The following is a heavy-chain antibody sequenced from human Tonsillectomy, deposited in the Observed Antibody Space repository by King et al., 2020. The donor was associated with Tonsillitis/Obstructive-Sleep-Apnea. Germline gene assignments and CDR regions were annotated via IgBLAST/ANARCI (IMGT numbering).Heavy chain of an antibody. D-gene: IGHD2-8*01. Sequence: QVQLQESGPGLVKPSETLSLTCIVSGGSISSDYWSWIRQPPGKGLEWIGYIYHSGSTNYNPSLKSRVTISVETSKNQFSLKLTSVTAAATAVYYCARDMVLEAGGDAFDSWGQGTMVTVSS. CDR3: ARDMVLEAGGDAFDS. J-gene: IGHJ3*02. CDR2: IYHSGST. CDR1: GGSISSDY. V-gene: IGHV4-59*01.